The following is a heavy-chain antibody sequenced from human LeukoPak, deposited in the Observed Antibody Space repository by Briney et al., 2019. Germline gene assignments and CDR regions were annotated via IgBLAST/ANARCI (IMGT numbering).Heavy chain of an antibody. J-gene: IGHJ6*02. D-gene: IGHD2-15*01. V-gene: IGHV3-23*01. CDR2: ISGSGGGT. Sequence: NPGGSLRLSCAASGFTFSSYAISWVRQAPGKGLEWVSAISGSGGGTYYADSVKGRFTISRDNSKNTLYLQMNSLRAEDTAVYYCAKRGYCSGGSCAYYYYYAMDVWGQGTTVAASS. CDR3: AKRGYCSGGSCAYYYYYAMDV. CDR1: GFTFSSYA.